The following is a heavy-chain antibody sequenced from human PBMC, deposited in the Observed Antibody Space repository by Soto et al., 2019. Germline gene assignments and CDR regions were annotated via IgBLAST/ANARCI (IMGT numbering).Heavy chain of an antibody. CDR1: GFTFSSYA. CDR3: ARDRLTMVRGVRSYYYYYGMDV. Sequence: PGGSLRLSCSASGFTFSSYAMHWVRQAPGKGLEYVSAISSNGGSTYYADSVKGRFTISRDNSKNTLYLQMSSLRAEDTAVYYCARDRLTMVRGVRSYYYYYGMDVWGQGTTVTVSS. CDR2: ISSNGGST. D-gene: IGHD3-10*01. V-gene: IGHV3-64D*08. J-gene: IGHJ6*02.